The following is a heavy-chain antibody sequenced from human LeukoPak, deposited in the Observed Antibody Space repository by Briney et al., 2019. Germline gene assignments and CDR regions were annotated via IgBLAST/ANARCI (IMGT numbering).Heavy chain of an antibody. J-gene: IGHJ4*02. CDR1: GFTFSSYA. CDR3: TKLPDYYGSGSQEN. V-gene: IGHV3-23*01. D-gene: IGHD3-10*01. CDR2: ISVGGGST. Sequence: GGSLRLSCAASGFTFSSYAMSWVRQAPGKGLEWVSGISVGGGSTYYADSVKGRITISRDNSKNTLYLQMNSLRAEDTAVYYCTKLPDYYGSGSQENWGQGTLVTVSS.